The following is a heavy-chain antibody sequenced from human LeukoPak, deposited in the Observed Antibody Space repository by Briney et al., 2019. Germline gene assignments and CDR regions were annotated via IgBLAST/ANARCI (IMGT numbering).Heavy chain of an antibody. CDR3: ARESGTMTIDY. CDR1: GYSISSGYC. CDR2: IYHSGST. J-gene: IGHJ4*02. D-gene: IGHD3-10*01. V-gene: IGHV4-38-2*02. Sequence: PSETLSLTCAVSGYSISSGYCWGWIRQPPGKGLEWIGSIYHSGSTYYNPSLKSRVTISVDTSKNQFSLKLCSVTAADTAVYYCARESGTMTIDYWGQATLVTVSS.